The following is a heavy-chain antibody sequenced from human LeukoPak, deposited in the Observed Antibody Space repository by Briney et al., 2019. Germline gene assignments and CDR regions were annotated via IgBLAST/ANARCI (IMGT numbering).Heavy chain of an antibody. CDR1: GHSLTSYW. D-gene: IGHD4-17*01. V-gene: IGHV5-51*01. CDR3: ASAMTTSAFDI. J-gene: IGHJ3*02. Sequence: GESLKISCKSSGHSLTSYWIGWVRQMPGKGLEWMGVIYPGDSDTRYSPSFQGQVTISADKTISTAYLQWSSLKASDTAMYYCASAMTTSAFDIWGQGTMVTVSS. CDR2: IYPGDSDT.